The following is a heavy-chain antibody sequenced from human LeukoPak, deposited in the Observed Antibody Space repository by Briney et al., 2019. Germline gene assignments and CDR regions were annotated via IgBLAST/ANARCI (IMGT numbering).Heavy chain of an antibody. D-gene: IGHD3-10*01. J-gene: IGHJ6*02. CDR3: AREYGSGSYYYYYYGMDV. CDR1: GFTFSSYW. V-gene: IGHV3-74*01. Sequence: PGGSLRLSCAASGFTFSSYWMHWVRQAPGKGLVWVSRINSDGSSTSYADSVKGRFTISRDNAKNTLYLQMNSLRAEDTAVYYCAREYGSGSYYYYYYGMDVWGQGTTVTVSS. CDR2: INSDGSST.